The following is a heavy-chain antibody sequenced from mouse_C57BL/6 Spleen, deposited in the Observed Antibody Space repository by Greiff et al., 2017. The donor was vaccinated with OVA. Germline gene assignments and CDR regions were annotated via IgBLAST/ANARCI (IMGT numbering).Heavy chain of an antibody. Sequence: EVQLQQSGGGLVKPGGSLKLSCAASGFTFRDYGMHWVRQAPEKGLEWVAYISSGSSTIYYADTVTGRFTIFRANAKNTLFLQRTILSSEDSAMYYCARGGLPYYYAVDYWGQGTSVTVAS. CDR2: ISSGSSTI. D-gene: IGHD2-4*01. V-gene: IGHV5-17*01. J-gene: IGHJ4*01. CDR3: ARGGLPYYYAVDY. CDR1: GFTFRDYG.